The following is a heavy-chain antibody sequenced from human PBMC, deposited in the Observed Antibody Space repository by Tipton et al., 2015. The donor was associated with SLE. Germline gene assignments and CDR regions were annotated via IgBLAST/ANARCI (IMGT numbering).Heavy chain of an antibody. D-gene: IGHD6-13*01. CDR1: GGSGNSITSHY. Sequence: TLSLTCTVSGGSGNSITSHYWSWIRQPPGKGLEWIGYTSNSGSTNYNPPLKSRVSMSMDTSKNQFSLRLTSVTAADTAVYYCAGDSRNTWYFLWGRGTLVTVSS. CDR2: TSNSGST. CDR3: AGDSRNTWYFL. V-gene: IGHV4-59*11. J-gene: IGHJ2*01.